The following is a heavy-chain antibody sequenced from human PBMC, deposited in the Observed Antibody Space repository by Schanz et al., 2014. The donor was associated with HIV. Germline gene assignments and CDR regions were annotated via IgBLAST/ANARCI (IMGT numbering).Heavy chain of an antibody. CDR1: GFSFNNYG. J-gene: IGHJ6*02. CDR3: AKDRNYYDSRYRGKGNYYYYYGMDV. V-gene: IGHV3-30*18. CDR2: ISYDGTNK. D-gene: IGHD3-22*01. Sequence: QVQLVESGGGVVQPGRSLRLSCAGSGFSFNNYGIHWVRQAPGKGLEWVAVISYDGTNKKFADSVKGRFTISRDNSKNTLYLQMKSLRAEDTAVYYCAKDRNYYDSRYRGKGNYYYYYGMDVWGQGTTVTVSS.